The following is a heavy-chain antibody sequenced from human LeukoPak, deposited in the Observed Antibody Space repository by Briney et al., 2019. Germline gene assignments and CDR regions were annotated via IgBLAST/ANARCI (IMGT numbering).Heavy chain of an antibody. J-gene: IGHJ4*02. V-gene: IGHV3-30-3*01. CDR3: ARFPSASYGSGSSDY. CDR2: ISYDGSNK. CDR1: GFTFRSYA. Sequence: PGGSLRLSCAASGFTFRSYAMHWVRQAPGKGLEWVAVISYDGSNKYYADSVKGRFTISRDNSKNTLYLQMNSLRAEDTAVYYCARFPSASYGSGSSDYWGQGTLVTVSS. D-gene: IGHD3-10*01.